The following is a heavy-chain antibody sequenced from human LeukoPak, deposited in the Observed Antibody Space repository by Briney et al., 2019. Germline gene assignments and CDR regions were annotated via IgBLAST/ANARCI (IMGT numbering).Heavy chain of an antibody. CDR3: AGADPATNYYYYGMDV. Sequence: GGSLRLSCAASGFTFSSYRMNWVRQAPGKGLEWVSYISRSSSTIYYADSVKGRFTISRDNAKNSLYLQVNSLRVEDTAVYYCAGADPATNYYYYGMDVWGQGITVTVSS. V-gene: IGHV3-48*01. J-gene: IGHJ6*02. CDR1: GFTFSSYR. D-gene: IGHD2-15*01. CDR2: ISRSSSTI.